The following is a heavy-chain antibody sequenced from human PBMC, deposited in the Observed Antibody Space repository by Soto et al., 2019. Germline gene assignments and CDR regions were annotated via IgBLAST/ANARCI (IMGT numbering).Heavy chain of an antibody. CDR3: ATERMYYYDSSGYFHAFDI. V-gene: IGHV1-24*01. Sequence: ASVKVSCKVSGYTLTELSMHWVRQAPGKGLEWMGGFDPEDGETIYAQKFQGRVTMTEDTSTDTAYMELSSLRSEDTAVYYCATERMYYYDSSGYFHAFDIWAQGTMVPVSS. D-gene: IGHD3-22*01. CDR1: GYTLTELS. J-gene: IGHJ3*02. CDR2: FDPEDGET.